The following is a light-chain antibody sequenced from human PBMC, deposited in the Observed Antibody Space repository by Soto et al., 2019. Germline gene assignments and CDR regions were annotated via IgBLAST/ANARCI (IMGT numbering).Light chain of an antibody. J-gene: IGKJ1*01. CDR3: QQYSSLWT. CDR2: GTS. CDR1: QSLSGN. Sequence: EIVMTQYPDTLSVPQGERATLSCRASQSLSGNLAWYQQKPGQAPRLLIYGTSTRATGIPARFSGSGSGTEFTLTISSLQSEDFAVYYCQQYSSLWTFGQGTKVEIK. V-gene: IGKV3-15*01.